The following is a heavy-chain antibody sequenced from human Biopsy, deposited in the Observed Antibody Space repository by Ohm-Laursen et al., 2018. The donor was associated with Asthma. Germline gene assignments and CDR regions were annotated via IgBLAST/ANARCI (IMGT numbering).Heavy chain of an antibody. D-gene: IGHD3-16*01. V-gene: IGHV3-30*04. CDR2: ISYDGSNK. CDR1: GFTFRSYA. CDR3: AREPEKATPGVWAYYYYGMDV. J-gene: IGHJ6*02. Sequence: SLRLSCAASGFTFRSYAMHWVRQAPGKGLEWVAVISYDGSNKYYADSVKGRFTISRDNSKNTLYLQMNSLRAEDTAVYYCAREPEKATPGVWAYYYYGMDVGGQGTTVPVSS.